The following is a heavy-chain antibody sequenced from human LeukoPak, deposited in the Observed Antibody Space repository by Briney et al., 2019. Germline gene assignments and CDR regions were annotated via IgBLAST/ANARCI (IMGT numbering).Heavy chain of an antibody. V-gene: IGHV1-2*02. Sequence: GASMKVSCKTSGYTFADYDIHWVRQAPGEELEWVGRMNVISGGTTYAQRFQGRVTMTRDTSITTAYMELSRLRSDDTALYYCARDISGSYDYWGPGTRVTVSS. CDR1: GYTFADYD. CDR3: ARDISGSYDY. J-gene: IGHJ4*02. CDR2: MNVISGGT. D-gene: IGHD1-26*01.